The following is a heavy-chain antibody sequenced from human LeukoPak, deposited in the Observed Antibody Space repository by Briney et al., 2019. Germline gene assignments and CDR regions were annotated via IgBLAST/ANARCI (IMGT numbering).Heavy chain of an antibody. D-gene: IGHD6-6*01. CDR3: ASIEYSSSSVAFDI. Sequence: SETLSLTCTVSGSSISGYYWSWIRQPPGKGLEWVGYIYYSGSTNYNPSLKSRVTISVDTSKNQFSLKLSSVTAADTAVYYCASIEYSSSSVAFDIWGQGTMVTVSS. V-gene: IGHV4-59*01. CDR1: GSSISGYY. J-gene: IGHJ3*02. CDR2: IYYSGST.